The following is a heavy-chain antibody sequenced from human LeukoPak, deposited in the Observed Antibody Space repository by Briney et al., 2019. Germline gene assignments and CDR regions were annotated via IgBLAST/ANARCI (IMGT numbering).Heavy chain of an antibody. CDR3: ARRGGNPLGAFDI. Sequence: SETLSLTCTVSGASVSNYDWSWIRQPLGKGLEWIGYVYYSGRTNYNPSLESRVTISVDTSKNQFSLKLTSVTAADTAMYYCARRGGNPLGAFDIWGQGTMVTVSS. D-gene: IGHD4-23*01. V-gene: IGHV4-59*02. CDR2: VYYSGRT. CDR1: GASVSNYD. J-gene: IGHJ3*02.